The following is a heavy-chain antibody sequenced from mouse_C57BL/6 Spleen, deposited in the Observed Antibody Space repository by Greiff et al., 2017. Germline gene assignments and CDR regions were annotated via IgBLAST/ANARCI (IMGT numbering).Heavy chain of an antibody. D-gene: IGHD1-1*01. CDR1: GFTFSSYA. V-gene: IGHV5-9-1*02. CDR2: ISSGGDYI. J-gene: IGHJ2*01. Sequence: EVQLVESGEGLVKPGGSLKLSCAASGFTFSSYAMPWVRQTPEKRLEWVAYISSGGDYIYYADTVKGRFTISRDNARTTLYLQMSSLKSEDTAIYYCTREQGGITTVVGDYWGQGTTLTVSS. CDR3: TREQGGITTVVGDY.